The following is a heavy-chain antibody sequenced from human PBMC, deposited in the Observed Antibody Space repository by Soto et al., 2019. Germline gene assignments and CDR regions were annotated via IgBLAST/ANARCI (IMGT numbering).Heavy chain of an antibody. D-gene: IGHD4-4*01. Sequence: GGSLRLSCAASGFTFSSYGMHWVRQAPGKGLEWVALISYDGIDIYYADSVRGRFTISRDNFKNMLFLHMNSLRSEDTAVYYCARDSVSNYVFLYWVQGTLVTAPQ. CDR1: GFTFSSYG. CDR3: ARDSVSNYVFLY. J-gene: IGHJ4*02. CDR2: ISYDGIDI. V-gene: IGHV3-33*01.